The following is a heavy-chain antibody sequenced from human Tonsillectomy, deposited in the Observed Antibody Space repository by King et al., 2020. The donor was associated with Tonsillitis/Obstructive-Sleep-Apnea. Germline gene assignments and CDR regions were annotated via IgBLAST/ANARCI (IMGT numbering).Heavy chain of an antibody. J-gene: IGHJ4*02. CDR1: GFNFSTFA. CDR3: SRAFAPDTSCALSAFDY. Sequence: VQLVESGGVVVQPGRSLRLSCAASGFNFSTFAIHWVRQAPGKGLDWVAVISFDGSNKYYTDSVKGRFTISRDNSKNTLYLRMNRLRSEDTGVYYFSRAFAPDTSCALSAFDYWGQGTLVSVSS. CDR2: ISFDGSNK. D-gene: IGHD2-2*01. V-gene: IGHV3-30*04.